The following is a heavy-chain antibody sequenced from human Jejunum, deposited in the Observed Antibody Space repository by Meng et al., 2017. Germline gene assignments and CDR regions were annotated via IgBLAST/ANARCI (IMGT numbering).Heavy chain of an antibody. CDR1: GGSISSNGYY. Sequence: QLQLQESGPGLVKPSETLSRTCTVSGGSISSNGYYWGWIRQPPGKGLEWIGNFYYSGSTYYNPSLESRVTLSVDTSNNQFSLRLNSVTAADTAVYYCAREGQLMLGLVDYWGQGTLVTVSS. D-gene: IGHD2-2*01. J-gene: IGHJ4*02. V-gene: IGHV4-39*07. CDR3: AREGQLMLGLVDY. CDR2: FYYSGST.